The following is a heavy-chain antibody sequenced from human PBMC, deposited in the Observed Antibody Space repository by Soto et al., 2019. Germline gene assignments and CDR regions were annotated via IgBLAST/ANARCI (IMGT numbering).Heavy chain of an antibody. J-gene: IGHJ6*02. CDR1: GFTFSSYD. Sequence: GGSLRLSCAASGFTFSSYDMHWVRQATGKGLEWVSAIGTAGDTYYPGSVKGRFTISRENAKNSLYLQMNSLRAGDTAVYYCARASERYYDILTGYPGGYYYGMDVWGQGTTVTVSS. CDR3: ARASERYYDILTGYPGGYYYGMDV. V-gene: IGHV3-13*01. D-gene: IGHD3-9*01. CDR2: IGTAGDT.